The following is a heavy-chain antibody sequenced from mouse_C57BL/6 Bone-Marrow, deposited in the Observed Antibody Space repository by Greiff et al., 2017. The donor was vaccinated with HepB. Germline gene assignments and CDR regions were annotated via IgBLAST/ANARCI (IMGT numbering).Heavy chain of an antibody. J-gene: IGHJ3*01. D-gene: IGHD1-1*01. CDR2: INPNNGGT. CDR1: GYTFTDYN. CDR3: ARTGYYGSSWFAY. V-gene: IGHV1-22*01. Sequence: EVQLQQSGPELVKPGASVKMSCKASGYTFTDYNMHWVKQSHGKSLEWIGYINPNNGGTSYNQKFKGKATLTVNKASSTAYMELRSLTSEDSAVYYCARTGYYGSSWFAYGDQGTLVTVSA.